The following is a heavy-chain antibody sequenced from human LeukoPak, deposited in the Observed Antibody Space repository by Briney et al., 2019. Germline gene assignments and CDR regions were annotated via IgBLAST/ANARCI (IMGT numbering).Heavy chain of an antibody. J-gene: IGHJ6*04. D-gene: IGHD3-10*02. V-gene: IGHV3-21*01. Sequence: GGSLRLSCAASGFTFSNYSMNWVRQAPGKGLEWVSSISTSSSYIYYADSVRGRFTISRDNAKDSLCLQMNSLRAEDTAVYYCAELGITMIGGVWGKGTTVTISS. CDR3: AELGITMIGGV. CDR2: ISTSSSYI. CDR1: GFTFSNYS.